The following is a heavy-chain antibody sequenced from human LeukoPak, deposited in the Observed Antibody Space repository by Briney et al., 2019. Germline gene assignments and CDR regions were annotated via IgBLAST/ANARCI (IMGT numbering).Heavy chain of an antibody. D-gene: IGHD6-13*01. J-gene: IGHJ4*02. CDR3: GKGRAKIADGREFDY. Sequence: GGSLRLSCAASVFTFSSYGIHWVRQAPGKGLEWEEVISYDGSNKYYADSVKGRFTISRDNAKNTMYLQMNSMRARDAAVYYCGKGRAKIADGREFDYWGQGTMVTVSS. CDR2: ISYDGSNK. CDR1: VFTFSSYG. V-gene: IGHV3-30*18.